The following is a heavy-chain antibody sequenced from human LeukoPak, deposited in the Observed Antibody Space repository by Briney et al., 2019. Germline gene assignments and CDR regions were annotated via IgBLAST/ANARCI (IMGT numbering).Heavy chain of an antibody. J-gene: IGHJ6*03. CDR3: ARGQLPLYYYYYYVDV. CDR1: GFTFSSYW. D-gene: IGHD2-2*01. CDR2: IRQDGSEK. Sequence: GGSLRLSCAASGFTFSSYWMSWVRQAPGKGLEWAANIRQDGSEKYYVDSVKGRFTISRDNAKNSLYLQMNSLRAEDTAVYYCARGQLPLYYYYYYVDVWGKGTTVTVSS. V-gene: IGHV3-7*01.